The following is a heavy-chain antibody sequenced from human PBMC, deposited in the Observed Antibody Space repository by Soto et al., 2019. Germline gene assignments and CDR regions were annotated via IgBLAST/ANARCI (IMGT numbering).Heavy chain of an antibody. J-gene: IGHJ4*02. V-gene: IGHV1-3*01. CDR3: ASDPHYHHGYN. CDR2: INAANGNT. CDR1: GYIFTNYA. D-gene: IGHD5-18*01. Sequence: GASVKVSCKASGYIFTNYAMHWVRQAPGQRLEWMGWINAANGNTKYSQKFQGRVTITRDTSASTAYMELSSLRSDDTAVYYCASDPHYHHGYNWGQGTLVTVSS.